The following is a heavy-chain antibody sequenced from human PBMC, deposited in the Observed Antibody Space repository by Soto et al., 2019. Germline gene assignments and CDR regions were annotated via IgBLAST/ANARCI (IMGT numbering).Heavy chain of an antibody. D-gene: IGHD3-22*01. V-gene: IGHV1-2*02. Sequence: ASVKVSCKASGYTFTGYYMHWVRQAPGQGLEWMGWINPNSGGTNYAQKFQGRVTMTRDTSISTAYMELSRLRSDDTAVYYCARDYYDSSGYYQPPLDYWGQGTLVTVSS. CDR3: ARDYYDSSGYYQPPLDY. CDR1: GYTFTGYY. CDR2: INPNSGGT. J-gene: IGHJ4*02.